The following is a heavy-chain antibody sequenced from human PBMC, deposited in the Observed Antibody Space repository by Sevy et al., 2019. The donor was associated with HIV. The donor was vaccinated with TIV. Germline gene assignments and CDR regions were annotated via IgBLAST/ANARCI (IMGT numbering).Heavy chain of an antibody. Sequence: ASVKVSCKASGYTFTGYYMHWVRQAPGQGLEWMGRINPNSGGTNYAQKFQGRVTMTRDTSISTAYMELSRLRSDDTAVYYCASAPHTILRFLEWSTYHLDYSGQGTLVTVSS. D-gene: IGHD3-3*01. V-gene: IGHV1-2*06. CDR3: ASAPHTILRFLEWSTYHLDY. J-gene: IGHJ4*02. CDR1: GYTFTGYY. CDR2: INPNSGGT.